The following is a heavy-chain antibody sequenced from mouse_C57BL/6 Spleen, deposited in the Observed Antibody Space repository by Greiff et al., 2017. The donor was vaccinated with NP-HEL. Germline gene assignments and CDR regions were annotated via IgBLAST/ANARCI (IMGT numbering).Heavy chain of an antibody. D-gene: IGHD1-1*01. J-gene: IGHJ2*01. CDR2: ISSGSSTI. Sequence: EVHLVESGGGLVKPGGSLKLSCAASGFTFSDYGMHWVRQAPEKGLEWVAYISSGSSTIYYADTVKGRFTISRDNAKNTLFLQMPSLRSEDTAMYYCAMDYYGSYFDYWGQGTTLTVSS. CDR1: GFTFSDYG. V-gene: IGHV5-17*01. CDR3: AMDYYGSYFDY.